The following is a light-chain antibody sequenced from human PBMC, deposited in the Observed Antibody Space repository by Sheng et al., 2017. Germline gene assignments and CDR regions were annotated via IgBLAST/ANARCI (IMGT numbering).Light chain of an antibody. CDR1: NVGTKD. J-gene: IGLJ2*01. CDR3: QVWDSNSGI. CDR2: RNF. Sequence: SYELTQPLSVSVALGQTARISCGGDNVGTKDVHWYQQQPGQAPVLVIYRNFNRPSGIPERFSGSNSGNTATLTISRAQAGDEADYYCQVWDSNSGIFGGGTELTVL. V-gene: IGLV3-9*01.